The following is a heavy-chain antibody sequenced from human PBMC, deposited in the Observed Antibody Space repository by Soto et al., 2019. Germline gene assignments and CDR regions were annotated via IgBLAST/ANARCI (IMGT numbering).Heavy chain of an antibody. J-gene: IGHJ1*01. D-gene: IGHD2-15*01. CDR3: AKDKSDCSGGSCYLIQH. Sequence: GGSLRLSCAASGFTFSSYGMHWVRQAPGKGLEWVAVISYDGSNKYYADSVKGRFTISRDNSKNTLYLQMNSLRAEDTAVYYCAKDKSDCSGGSCYLIQHWGQGTLVTVS. CDR2: ISYDGSNK. V-gene: IGHV3-30*18. CDR1: GFTFSSYG.